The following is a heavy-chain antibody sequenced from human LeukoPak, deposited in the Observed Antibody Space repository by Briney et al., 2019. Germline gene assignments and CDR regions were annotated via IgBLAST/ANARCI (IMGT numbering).Heavy chain of an antibody. J-gene: IGHJ4*02. V-gene: IGHV3-30*02. D-gene: IGHD3-22*01. CDR1: GFIFRDYG. CDR2: IRNDESDR. Sequence: GSLRLSCAASGFIFRDYGMHWVRQAPGKGLEWVAFIRNDESDRDHADSVKGRFTISRDNPKNTLYLQMTGLRPEDTGVYYCAIYDSRGDFDYWGQGTQVTVSA. CDR3: AIYDSRGDFDY.